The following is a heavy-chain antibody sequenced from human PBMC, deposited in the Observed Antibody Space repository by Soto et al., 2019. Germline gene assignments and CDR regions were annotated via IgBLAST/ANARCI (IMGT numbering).Heavy chain of an antibody. CDR2: IYYSGST. CDR1: CGSISSSSYY. Sequence: QLHLQESGPGLVKPSETLSLTCTVSCGSISSSSYYWGWIRQPPGKVLEWIGSIYYSGSTYYNPSLKSRVTTSVDTSKNQFSLKLSSVTAADTAVYYCARLSSGYYYNWFDPWGQGTLVTVSS. CDR3: ARLSSGYYYNWFDP. D-gene: IGHD3-22*01. V-gene: IGHV4-39*01. J-gene: IGHJ5*02.